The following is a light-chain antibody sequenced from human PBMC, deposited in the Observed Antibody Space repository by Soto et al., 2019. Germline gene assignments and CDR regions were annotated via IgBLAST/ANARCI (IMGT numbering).Light chain of an antibody. J-gene: IGKJ2*01. V-gene: IGKV3-15*01. Sequence: EIVMTQSPSSLSVSPGDGATVSCRASQTVTSNLAWYQQKPGQGPSLLIHGASTMTAGVPAMFSGSGSGTDLSLTISSLQSDDFAVYYCQKYHNWLPHFTFGQGTKLQIK. CDR2: GAS. CDR3: QKYHNWLPHFT. CDR1: QTVTSN.